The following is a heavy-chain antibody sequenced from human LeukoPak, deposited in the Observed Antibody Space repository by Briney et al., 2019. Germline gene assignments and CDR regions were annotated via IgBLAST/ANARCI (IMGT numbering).Heavy chain of an antibody. V-gene: IGHV3-53*01. CDR3: ATHIAMAGPFDY. J-gene: IGHJ4*02. CDR2: IYSGGST. Sequence: PGGSLRLSGAASGFTVSSNYKTWVRQAPGKGLEWVSVIYSGGSTYYADSVKGRFTISRDNSKNTVYLQMNSLRAEDTAVYYCATHIAMAGPFDYWGQGTPVTVSS. D-gene: IGHD6-19*01. CDR1: GFTVSSNY.